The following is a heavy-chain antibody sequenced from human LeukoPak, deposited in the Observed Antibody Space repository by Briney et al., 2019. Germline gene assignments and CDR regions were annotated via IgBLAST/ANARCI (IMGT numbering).Heavy chain of an antibody. CDR1: GYTFTSYG. J-gene: IGHJ3*02. CDR3: AGNDYGVSDAFDI. V-gene: IGHV1-18*01. CDR2: ISAYNGNT. D-gene: IGHD4-17*01. Sequence: ASVKVSCRASGYTFTSYGISWVRQAPGQGLEWMGWISAYNGNTNYAQKLQGRVTMTTDTSTSTAYMELRSLRSDDTAVYYCAGNDYGVSDAFDIWGQGTMVTVSS.